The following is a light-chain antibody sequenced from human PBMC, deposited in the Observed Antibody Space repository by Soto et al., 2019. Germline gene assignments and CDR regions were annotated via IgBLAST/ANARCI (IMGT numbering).Light chain of an antibody. CDR2: EVS. V-gene: IGLV2-14*01. J-gene: IGLJ3*02. Sequence: QSALTQPASVSGSPGQSITISCTGTSSDGGGYNYVSWYQQHPGKAPKLMIYEVSNRPSGVSNRFSGSKSGNTASLTISGLQAEDEADYYCSSYTSSSTPAWVFGGGTQLTVL. CDR3: SSYTSSSTPAWV. CDR1: SSDGGGYNY.